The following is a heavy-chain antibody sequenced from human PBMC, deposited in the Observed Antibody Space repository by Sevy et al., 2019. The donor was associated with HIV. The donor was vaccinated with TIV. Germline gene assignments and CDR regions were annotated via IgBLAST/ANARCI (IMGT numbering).Heavy chain of an antibody. CDR2: ISGSGGST. J-gene: IGHJ4*02. V-gene: IGHV3-23*01. CDR1: GFTFSSYA. Sequence: GGSLRLSCAASGFTFSSYAMSWVRQAPGKGLEWVSAISGSGGSTYYAYSVKGRFTISRDNSKNTLYLQMNSLRAEDTAVYYCAKIFSSIAVAGLFDYWGQGTLVTVSS. CDR3: AKIFSSIAVAGLFDY. D-gene: IGHD6-19*01.